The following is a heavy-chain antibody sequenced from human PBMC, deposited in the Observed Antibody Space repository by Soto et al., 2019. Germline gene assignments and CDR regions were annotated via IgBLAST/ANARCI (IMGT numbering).Heavy chain of an antibody. CDR3: AREICTGGSCYRTFDY. Sequence: QVQLVQSGAEVKNPGASVKVSCKAAGYSFSTSGISWVRQAPGQGLEWVGWISSYNVNTNYAQKVQGRVTMTTDTSTSTAYMELRSLTSDDTDVYYCAREICTGGSCYRTFDYWGQGTLVTVSS. CDR1: GYSFSTSG. V-gene: IGHV1-18*01. D-gene: IGHD2-15*01. CDR2: ISSYNVNT. J-gene: IGHJ4*02.